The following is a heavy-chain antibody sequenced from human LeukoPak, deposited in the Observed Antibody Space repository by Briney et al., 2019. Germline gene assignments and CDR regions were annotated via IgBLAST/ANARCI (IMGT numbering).Heavy chain of an antibody. V-gene: IGHV4-39*01. J-gene: IGHJ6*02. Sequence: SETLSLTCIVSGGSISSSSYYWGWIRQPPGKGLEWIGSIHYSGSTYYNPSLRSRVTISVDTSKNQFSLKLSSVTAADTAVYYCARHAPSPRYYYGMDVWGRGTTVTVSS. CDR3: ARHAPSPRYYYGMDV. CDR2: IHYSGST. CDR1: GGSISSSSYY.